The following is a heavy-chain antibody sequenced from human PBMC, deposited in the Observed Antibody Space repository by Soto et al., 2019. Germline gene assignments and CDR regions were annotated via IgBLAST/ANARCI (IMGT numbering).Heavy chain of an antibody. D-gene: IGHD6-19*01. CDR1: GYTFTGYY. Sequence: QVQLVQSGAEVKKPGASVKVSCKASGYTFTGYYMHWVRQAPGQGLEWMGWINPNSGGTNYAQKFQGRVTMTRDTSISTAYMELSRLRSDETAVYYCASDPVQVHEYSSGPSCIRYYYYGMDVWGQGTTVTVSS. CDR2: INPNSGGT. J-gene: IGHJ6*02. V-gene: IGHV1-2*02. CDR3: ASDPVQVHEYSSGPSCIRYYYYGMDV.